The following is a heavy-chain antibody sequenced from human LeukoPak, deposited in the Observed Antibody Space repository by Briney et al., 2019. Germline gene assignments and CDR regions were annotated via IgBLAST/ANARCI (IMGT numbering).Heavy chain of an antibody. CDR3: ARDPAGAGIYYNY. D-gene: IGHD3-10*01. CDR2: IRSGGSTI. Sequence: GGSLRLSCAASGFTFSSYSTNCVRQAPGKGLEWVSYIRSGGSTINYADSVKGRFTISRDNAKNSLYLQMNSLRAEDTAVYYCARDPAGAGIYYNYWGQGTLVTVSS. J-gene: IGHJ4*02. CDR1: GFTFSSYS. V-gene: IGHV3-48*01.